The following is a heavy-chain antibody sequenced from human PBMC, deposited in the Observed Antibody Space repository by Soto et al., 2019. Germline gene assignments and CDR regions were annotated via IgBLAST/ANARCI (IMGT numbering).Heavy chain of an antibody. J-gene: IGHJ6*02. CDR2: ISSNGGST. Sequence: EVQLVESGGGLVQPGGSLRLSCAASGFTFSSYAMHWVRQAPGKGLEYVSAISSNGGSTYYANSVKGRFTISRDNSKNTLYLQMGSLRAEDMAVYYCARDGSPMVRVLGYGMDVWGQGTTVTVSS. V-gene: IGHV3-64*01. D-gene: IGHD3-10*01. CDR1: GFTFSSYA. CDR3: ARDGSPMVRVLGYGMDV.